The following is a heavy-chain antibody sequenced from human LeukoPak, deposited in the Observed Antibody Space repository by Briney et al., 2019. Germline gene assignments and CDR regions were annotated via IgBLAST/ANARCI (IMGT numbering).Heavy chain of an antibody. V-gene: IGHV4-59*01. J-gene: IGHJ3*02. CDR1: GGSISSYY. Sequence: PSETLSLTRTVSGGSISSYYWSWIRQPPGKGLEWIGYIYYSGSTNYNPSLKSRVTISVDTSKNQFSLKLSSVTAADTAVYYCARSYCSSTSCYPRDAFDIWGQGTMVTVSS. CDR2: IYYSGST. D-gene: IGHD2-2*01. CDR3: ARSYCSSTSCYPRDAFDI.